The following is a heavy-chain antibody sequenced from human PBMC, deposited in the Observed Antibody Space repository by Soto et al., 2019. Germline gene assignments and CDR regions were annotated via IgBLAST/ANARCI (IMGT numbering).Heavy chain of an antibody. CDR3: AYSRLPSTVTTSAEYFQH. CDR2: IYWDDDK. J-gene: IGHJ1*01. D-gene: IGHD4-17*01. V-gene: IGHV2-5*02. CDR1: GFSLTTSGVS. Sequence: QITLKESGPTLVKPTQTLTLTCTFSGFSLTTSGVSVAWIRQPPGKALEWLALIYWDDDKRYSPSLESRLTIIKDTSKNRVVLTMTNMDPVDTATYYCAYSRLPSTVTTSAEYFQHWGQGTLVTVSS.